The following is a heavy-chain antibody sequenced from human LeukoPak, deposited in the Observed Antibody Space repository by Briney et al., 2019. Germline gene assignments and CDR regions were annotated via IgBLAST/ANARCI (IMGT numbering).Heavy chain of an antibody. CDR3: ARGRDHPDY. D-gene: IGHD2-21*02. CDR1: GGSITSHS. Sequence: PSETLSLTCNVSGGSITSHSWNWIRQSPGKGLEWIGYIYYSGSTNYNPSLKSRVTISVDTSKNQFSLKLSSVTAADTAVYYCARGRDHPDYWGQGTLVTVSS. CDR2: IYYSGST. V-gene: IGHV4-59*08. J-gene: IGHJ4*02.